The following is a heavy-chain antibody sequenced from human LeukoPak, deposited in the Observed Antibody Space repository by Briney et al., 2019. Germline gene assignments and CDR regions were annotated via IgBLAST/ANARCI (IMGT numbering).Heavy chain of an antibody. CDR3: ANVWFGEFDTYYFDY. V-gene: IGHV3-23*01. D-gene: IGHD3-10*01. Sequence: PGGSLRLSCAASGFTFTSYGMSWFRQAPGKGLEWVSSITYSGGSTYYADSVKGRFTISRDNPKSTLYLQMNSLRAEDTAVYYCANVWFGEFDTYYFDYWGQGTLVTVSS. CDR1: GFTFTSYG. J-gene: IGHJ4*02. CDR2: ITYSGGST.